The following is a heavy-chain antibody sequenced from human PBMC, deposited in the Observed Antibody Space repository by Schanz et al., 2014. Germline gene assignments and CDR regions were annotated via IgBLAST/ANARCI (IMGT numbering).Heavy chain of an antibody. J-gene: IGHJ3*02. V-gene: IGHV3-33*08. CDR1: TSLFSRSV. CDR3: ARGSITMVRGGDVGAFDN. CDR2: MWNDGIKT. D-gene: IGHD3-10*01. Sequence: GQLVESGGGVVQPGRSLTLSYAVSTSLFSRSVIHWVRQAPGKGLEWVAVMWNDGIKTHYADSGKGRFTISRDNSKNTLYLQMDSLRAEDTAEYYCARGSITMVRGGDVGAFDNWGRGTMVTGSS.